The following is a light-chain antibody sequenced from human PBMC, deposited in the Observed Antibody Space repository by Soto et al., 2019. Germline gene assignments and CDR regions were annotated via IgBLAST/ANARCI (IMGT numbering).Light chain of an antibody. Sequence: EVVLTQSPCTLSLSRGERATLSCRASERIYSAYLGWYQQKPGQAPRLLIYGTSSRATGIPDRFSGSGCGTDFTLTISRLEPEDSATYYCQQSYSTPRTFGQGTKVDIK. V-gene: IGKV3-20*01. CDR2: GTS. CDR3: QQSYSTPRT. CDR1: ERIYSAY. J-gene: IGKJ1*01.